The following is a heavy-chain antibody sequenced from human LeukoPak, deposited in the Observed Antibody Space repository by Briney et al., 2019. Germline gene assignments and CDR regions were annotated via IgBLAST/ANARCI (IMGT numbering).Heavy chain of an antibody. CDR1: SGSITDYY. CDR3: ARHPSTRLDWFDP. D-gene: IGHD6-19*01. CDR2: IYHTGST. Sequence: NPSETLSLTCTVSSGSITDYYWNWIRQPPGKGLEWIGYIYHTGSTKYNLSLKSRVTISVDTSKNQFSLKLSSVTAADTAVYYCARHPSTRLDWFDPWGQGTLVTVSS. J-gene: IGHJ5*02. V-gene: IGHV4-59*08.